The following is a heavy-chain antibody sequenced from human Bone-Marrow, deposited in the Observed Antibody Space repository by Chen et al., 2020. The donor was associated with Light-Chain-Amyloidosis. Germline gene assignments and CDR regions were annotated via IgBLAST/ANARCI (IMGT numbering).Heavy chain of an antibody. CDR1: GGSITSGSFS. J-gene: IGHJ3*01. V-gene: IGHV4-30-2*01. CDR3: ARGNWNDLAFDV. D-gene: IGHD1-1*01. CDR2: VYQSGST. Sequence: QLQLQESGSGLVTSSQTLSLTCAVSGGSITSGSFSWNWIRQPLGKGMEWIGYVYQSGSTYYNPSLNSRVTISVGLSENHFSLTLRSLTAADSAVYYCARGNWNDLAFDVWGQGTLVTVSS.